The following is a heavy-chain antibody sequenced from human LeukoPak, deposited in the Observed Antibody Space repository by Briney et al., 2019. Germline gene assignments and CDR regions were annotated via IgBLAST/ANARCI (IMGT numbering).Heavy chain of an antibody. Sequence: TLSLTCTVSGGSISSGSYYWSWIRQPAGKGLEWIGRIYTSGSTNYNPSLKSRVTISVDTSKNQFSLKLSSVTAADTAVYYCASRRITIFGVVISDYWGQGTLVTVSS. V-gene: IGHV4-61*02. CDR1: GGSISSGSYY. D-gene: IGHD3-3*01. CDR3: ASRRITIFGVVISDY. J-gene: IGHJ4*02. CDR2: IYTSGST.